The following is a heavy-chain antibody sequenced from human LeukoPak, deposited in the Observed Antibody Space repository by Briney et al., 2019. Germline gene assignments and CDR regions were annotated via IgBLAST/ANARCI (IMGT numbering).Heavy chain of an antibody. Sequence: PSETLSLTCTVSGGSISSSSYYWCWIRQPPGKGLEWIGSFYYSGSTYYNPSLKSRVTISVDTSKNQFSLKLSSVTAADTAVYYCARHVRRDGYNFAYWGQGTLVTVSS. V-gene: IGHV4-39*01. CDR2: FYYSGST. D-gene: IGHD5-24*01. J-gene: IGHJ4*02. CDR1: GGSISSSSYY. CDR3: ARHVRRDGYNFAY.